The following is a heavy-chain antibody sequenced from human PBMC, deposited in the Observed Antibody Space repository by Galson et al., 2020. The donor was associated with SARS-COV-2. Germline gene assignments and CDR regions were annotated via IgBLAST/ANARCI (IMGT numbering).Heavy chain of an antibody. CDR3: ARQSPLFAIAAAPDAFDI. CDR2: IYPGESAT. CDR1: GYSFTSYW. V-gene: IGHV5-51*01. J-gene: IGHJ3*02. Sequence: GESLKISCKGSGYSFTSYWIGWVRQMPGKGLAWMGNIYPGESATRYSPSFQGQVTISADKSLSTAYLQGSSRKASDTAMYYCARQSPLFAIAAAPDAFDIWGQGTMVTVSS. D-gene: IGHD6-13*01.